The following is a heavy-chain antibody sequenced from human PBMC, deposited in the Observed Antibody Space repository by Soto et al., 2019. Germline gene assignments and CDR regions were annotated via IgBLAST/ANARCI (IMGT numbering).Heavy chain of an antibody. Sequence: VGSLRLSGTASGFSVNDNYMAWVRQAPGKSPEWVAVIFTRGTAHYADSVTGRFTFSRDNSKRTLNLQLNNLRAEDTAVYYCTKLWGYYFESWGQGTLVTVSS. V-gene: IGHV3-53*01. CDR3: TKLWGYYFES. D-gene: IGHD3-22*01. CDR1: GFSVNDNY. J-gene: IGHJ4*02. CDR2: IFTRGTA.